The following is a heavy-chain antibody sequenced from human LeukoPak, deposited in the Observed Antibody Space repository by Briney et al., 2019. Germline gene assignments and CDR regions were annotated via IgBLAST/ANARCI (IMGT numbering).Heavy chain of an antibody. CDR1: GFTLSSIW. D-gene: IGHD1-1*01. Sequence: PGGSLRLSCAASGFTLSSIWMSWVRLAPGKGLECVAMINQDGSAKSYADSVKGRFTISRDRAQNSLFLQMNSLRDEDTAVYYCAGEPRTSGYWGQGTLVTVSS. CDR3: AGEPRTSGY. CDR2: INQDGSAK. V-gene: IGHV3-7*01. J-gene: IGHJ4*02.